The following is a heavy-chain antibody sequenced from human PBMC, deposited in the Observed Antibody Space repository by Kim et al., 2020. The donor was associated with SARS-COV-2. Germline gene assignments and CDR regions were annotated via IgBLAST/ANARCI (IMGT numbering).Heavy chain of an antibody. V-gene: IGHV4-39*02. CDR1: GGPISSSSSY. CDR2: VYYSGST. J-gene: IGHJ3*02. D-gene: IGHD3-9*01. CDR3: ARAYYDILTGYFPPGGFDI. Sequence: SETLSLLCSVSGGPISSSSSYWGWIRQTPGKGLEWVGSVYYSGSTYYNPSLKSRVTISVDTSKNHFSLELSSVTAADTAVYYCARAYYDILTGYFPPGGFDIWGPGAMVTVSS.